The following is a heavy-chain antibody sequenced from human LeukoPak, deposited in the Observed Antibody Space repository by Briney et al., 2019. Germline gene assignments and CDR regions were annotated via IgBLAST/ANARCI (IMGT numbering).Heavy chain of an antibody. CDR2: ISSSSSYI. CDR1: GFTFSSYS. CDR3: ARDWRYYGSGTSNAYFDY. D-gene: IGHD3-10*01. J-gene: IGHJ4*02. V-gene: IGHV3-21*01. Sequence: GGSLRLSCAASGFTFSSYSMNWVRQAPGKGLEWVSSISSSSSYIYYADSVKGRFTISRDNAKNSLYLQMNSLRAEDTAVYYCARDWRYYGSGTSNAYFDYWGQGTLVIVSS.